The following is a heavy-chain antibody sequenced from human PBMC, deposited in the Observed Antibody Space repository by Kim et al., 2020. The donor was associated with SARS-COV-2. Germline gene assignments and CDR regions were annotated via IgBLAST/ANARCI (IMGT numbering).Heavy chain of an antibody. Sequence: GGSLRLSCAASGFNFSSYGMHWVRQAPGKGLEWVSLIKSDGSSTYYADSVKGRFTISRDNAKNTLYLQMNSLRPEDTAVYFCARATMVLRVILYDVDTWGHGTLGTLSS. CDR3: ARATMVLRVILYDVDT. J-gene: IGHJ5*01. CDR2: IKSDGSST. D-gene: IGHD3-10*01. CDR1: GFNFSSYG. V-gene: IGHV3-74*01.